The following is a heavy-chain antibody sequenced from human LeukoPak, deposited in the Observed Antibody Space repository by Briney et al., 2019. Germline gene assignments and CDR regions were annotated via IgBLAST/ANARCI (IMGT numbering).Heavy chain of an antibody. CDR2: ISGSGGST. V-gene: IGHV3-23*01. CDR3: AKSGSVWYYFDY. Sequence: GGSLRLSCAASGFTFSSYWMHWVRQAPGKGLEWVSAISGSGGSTEYADSVKGRFTISRDNSKNTLYLQMNSLRAEDTAVYYCAKSGSVWYYFDYWGQGTLVTVSS. J-gene: IGHJ4*02. D-gene: IGHD6-19*01. CDR1: GFTFSSYW.